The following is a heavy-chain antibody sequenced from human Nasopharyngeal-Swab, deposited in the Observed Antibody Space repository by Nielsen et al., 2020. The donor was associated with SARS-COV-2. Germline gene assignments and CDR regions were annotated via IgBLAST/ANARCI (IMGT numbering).Heavy chain of an antibody. CDR1: GFTFSIYA. D-gene: IGHD3-16*01. V-gene: IGHV3-64D*06. CDR3: VKDLRGKYAFDI. J-gene: IGHJ3*02. CDR2: INDYENRL. Sequence: GGSLRLSCSVSGFTFSIYAMHWVRQAPGKGLECVSTINDYENRLYYADSVKGRFAISRDHSKNTLYLQMSSLRAEDTAVYWCVKDLRGKYAFDIWGQGTMVTVSS.